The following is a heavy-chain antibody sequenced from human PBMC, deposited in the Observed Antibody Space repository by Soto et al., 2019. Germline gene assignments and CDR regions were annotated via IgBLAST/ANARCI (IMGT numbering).Heavy chain of an antibody. Sequence: EVQLVESGGGLVKPGGSLRLSCAASGFTFSNAWMNWVRQAPGKRLEWVGRIKSKTDGGTTDYAAPVKGRFTISRDDSKNTLYLQMNSLKTEDTAVYYCTTVWNDVSVYYYYYGMDVWGQGTTVTVSS. D-gene: IGHD1-1*01. J-gene: IGHJ6*02. CDR1: GFTFSNAW. CDR3: TTVWNDVSVYYYYYGMDV. CDR2: IKSKTDGGTT. V-gene: IGHV3-15*07.